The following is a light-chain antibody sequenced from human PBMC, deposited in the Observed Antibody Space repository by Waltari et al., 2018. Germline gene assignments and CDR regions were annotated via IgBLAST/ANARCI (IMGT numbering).Light chain of an antibody. CDR2: EVS. CDR3: NSFTTSTTWV. CDR1: SNAVGSYNR. Sequence: QSALTQPPSVSGSPGQSVTISCTRTSNAVGSYNRVSWYQQPPGTAPKLMIYEVSNRPSGVPDRFSGSKSGNTASLTISGLQPEDEADYYCNSFTTSTTWVFGGGTRVTVL. V-gene: IGLV2-18*02. J-gene: IGLJ3*02.